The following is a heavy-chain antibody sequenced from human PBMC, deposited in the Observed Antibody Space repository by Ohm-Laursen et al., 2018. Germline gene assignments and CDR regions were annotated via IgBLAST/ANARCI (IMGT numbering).Heavy chain of an antibody. D-gene: IGHD5-18*01. J-gene: IGHJ4*02. CDR1: GFTFSSYA. V-gene: IGHV3-9*01. CDR2: ISWNSGSI. Sequence: SLRLSCAASGFTFSSYAMHWVRQAPGKGLEWVSGISWNSGSIGYADSVKGRFTISRDNAKNSLYLQMNSLRAEDTALYYCAKVRYSSGYFDYWGQGTLVTVSS. CDR3: AKVRYSSGYFDY.